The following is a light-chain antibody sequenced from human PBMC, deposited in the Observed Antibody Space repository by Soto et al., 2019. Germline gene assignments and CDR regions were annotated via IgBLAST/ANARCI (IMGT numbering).Light chain of an antibody. CDR3: QQTHSIPPT. CDR1: HIVATS. CDR2: AAS. V-gene: IGKV1-39*01. Sequence: DIQMTQSPSPLSAPVGDKVPVTCRTSHIVATSLNWYQKKPGKAPKLLIYAASSLQSGVPSRLSGSGSATFFTLTINNLQPDDFATYFCQQTHSIPPTFGPGTKV. J-gene: IGKJ2*01.